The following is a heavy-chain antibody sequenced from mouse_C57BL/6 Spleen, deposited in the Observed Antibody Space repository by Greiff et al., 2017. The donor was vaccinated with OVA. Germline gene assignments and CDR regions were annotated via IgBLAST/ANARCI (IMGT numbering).Heavy chain of an antibody. J-gene: IGHJ2*01. CDR1: GFTFSSYA. CDR2: ISSGGDYI. Sequence: EVKLMESGEGLVKPGGSLKLSCAASGFTFSSYAMSWVRQTPEKRLEWVAYISSGGDYIYYADTVKGRFTISRDNARNTLYLQMSSLKSEDTAMYYCTRDEGGNYVFDYWGQGTTLTVSS. CDR3: TRDEGGNYVFDY. V-gene: IGHV5-9-1*02. D-gene: IGHD2-1*01.